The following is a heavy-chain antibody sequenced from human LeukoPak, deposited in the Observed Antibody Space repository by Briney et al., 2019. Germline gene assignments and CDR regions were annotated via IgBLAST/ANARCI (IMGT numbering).Heavy chain of an antibody. D-gene: IGHD1-26*01. J-gene: IGHJ4*02. Sequence: SVKVSCKVSGYTLTELSMHWVRQAPGQGLEWMGGIIPIFGTANYAQKFQGRVTITADESTSTAYMELSSLRSEDTAVYYCARDVYSGSYFDYWGQGTLVTVSS. CDR3: ARDVYSGSYFDY. V-gene: IGHV1-69*13. CDR1: GYTLTELS. CDR2: IIPIFGTA.